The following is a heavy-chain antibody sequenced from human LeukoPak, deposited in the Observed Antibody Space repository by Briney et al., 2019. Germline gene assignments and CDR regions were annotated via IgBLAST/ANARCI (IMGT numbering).Heavy chain of an antibody. V-gene: IGHV4-30-4*08. D-gene: IGHD6-6*01. CDR2: IYYSGST. CDR1: GGSISSGDYY. CDR3: ARDSSSSNYYNWFDP. J-gene: IGHJ5*02. Sequence: SQTLSLTCTVSGGSISSGDYYWGWIRQPPGKGLEWIGYIYYSGSTYYNPSLKSRVTISVDTSKNQFSLKLSSVTAADTAVYYCARDSSSSNYYNWFDPWGQGTLVTVSS.